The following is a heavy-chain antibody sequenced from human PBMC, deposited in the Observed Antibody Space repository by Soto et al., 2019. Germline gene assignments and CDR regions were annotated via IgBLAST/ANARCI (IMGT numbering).Heavy chain of an antibody. Sequence: SETLSLTCTVSGGSISSGDYYWSWIRQPPGKGLEWIGYIYYSGSTYYNPSLKSRATISVDTSKNQFSLKLSSVTAADTAVYYCARTLVPAASAFDIWGQGTMVTVSS. V-gene: IGHV4-30-4*01. J-gene: IGHJ3*02. D-gene: IGHD2-2*01. CDR2: IYYSGST. CDR1: GGSISSGDYY. CDR3: ARTLVPAASAFDI.